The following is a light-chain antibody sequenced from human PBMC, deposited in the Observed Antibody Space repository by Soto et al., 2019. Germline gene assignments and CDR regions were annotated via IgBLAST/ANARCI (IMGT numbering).Light chain of an antibody. CDR3: QQYNSCPLA. J-gene: IGKJ4*01. Sequence: EKVLTQSPATLSVSPGERATLSCRASQSVSSNLAWYQQKPGQAPRLLIYGGSTRATGIPARFSGSGSGTEFTLTISSLQSEDFAVYYCQQYNSCPLAFGGGTKVDIK. CDR1: QSVSSN. V-gene: IGKV3-15*01. CDR2: GGS.